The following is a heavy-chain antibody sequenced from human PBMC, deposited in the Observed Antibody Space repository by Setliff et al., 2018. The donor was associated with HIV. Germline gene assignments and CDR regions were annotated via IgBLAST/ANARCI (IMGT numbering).Heavy chain of an antibody. CDR1: GYTFTVYY. Sequence: VASVKVSCKASGYTFTVYYMHWVRQAPGQGLEWMGWIKPDTGGTNYAQKFQGRVTMIRDTSITTAYMELSRLGSDDTAVYYCATDDYGGDSFGNWGQGTLVTVSS. J-gene: IGHJ4*02. CDR2: IKPDTGGT. CDR3: ATDDYGGDSFGN. V-gene: IGHV1-2*02. D-gene: IGHD4-17*01.